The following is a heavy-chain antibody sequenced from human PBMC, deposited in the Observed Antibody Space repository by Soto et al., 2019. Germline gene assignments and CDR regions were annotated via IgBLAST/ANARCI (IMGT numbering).Heavy chain of an antibody. CDR1: GFMFSSYG. CDR3: AKDPSTGPPDC. Sequence: GGSLRLSCAAAGFMFSSYGMSWVRQAPGKGLQWVATIHPSGGSTHYAESVRGRFTISRDNSRDTLYLQMNSLRAEDTAVYYCAKDPSTGPPDCWGQGALVTVSS. D-gene: IGHD3-9*01. V-gene: IGHV3-23*01. CDR2: IHPSGGST. J-gene: IGHJ4*02.